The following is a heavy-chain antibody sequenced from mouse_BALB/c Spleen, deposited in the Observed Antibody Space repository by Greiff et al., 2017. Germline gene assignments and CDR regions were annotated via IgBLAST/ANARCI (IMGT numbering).Heavy chain of an antibody. CDR3: ARNWDRHFDY. J-gene: IGHJ2*01. CDR2: INSNGGST. V-gene: IGHV5-6-2*01. D-gene: IGHD4-1*01. Sequence: EVKLMESGGGLVKLGGSLKLSCAASGFTFSSYYMSWVRQTPEKRLELVAAINSNGGSTYYPDTVKGRFTISRDNAKNTLYLQMSSLKSEDTALYYCARNWDRHFDYWGQGTTLTVSS. CDR1: GFTFSSYY.